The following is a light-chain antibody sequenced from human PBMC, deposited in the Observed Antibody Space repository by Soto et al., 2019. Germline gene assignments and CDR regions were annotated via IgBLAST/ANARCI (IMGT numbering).Light chain of an antibody. CDR1: QSVSSSY. CDR2: GAS. CDR3: QQFDTSPPST. Sequence: EIVLTQSPGTLSLSPGERATISCRASQSVSSSYLAWYQQKPGQAPRLLIYGASSRATGIPDRFSGSGSGTDFILTISRLEPGDIAVYYCQQFDTSPPSTFGQGTRLEIK. J-gene: IGKJ5*01. V-gene: IGKV3-20*01.